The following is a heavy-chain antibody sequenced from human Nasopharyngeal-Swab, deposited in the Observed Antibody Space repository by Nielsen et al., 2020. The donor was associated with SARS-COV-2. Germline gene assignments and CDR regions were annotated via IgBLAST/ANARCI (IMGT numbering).Heavy chain of an antibody. Sequence: GESLKISCVGSGFIFSSYTMHWVRQAPGKGLEWVSAISGGGSTFYAESVRGRFTVSRENFRKTLYLKMNSLRVEDTALYYCASEVGGSYRDFDYWGQGTLVTVSS. CDR3: ASEVGGSYRDFDY. D-gene: IGHD3-16*02. CDR2: ISGGGST. CDR1: GFIFSSYT. J-gene: IGHJ4*02. V-gene: IGHV3-23*01.